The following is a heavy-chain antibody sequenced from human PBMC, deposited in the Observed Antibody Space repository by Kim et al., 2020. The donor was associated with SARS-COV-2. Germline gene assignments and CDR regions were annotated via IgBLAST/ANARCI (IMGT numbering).Heavy chain of an antibody. V-gene: IGHV1-2*02. D-gene: IGHD1-26*01. CDR3: SKSRAFDY. J-gene: IGHJ4*02. CDR2: IDPNSGGT. CDR1: GYTFTDYY. Sequence: ASVKVSCKTSGYTFTDYYMHWVRQAPGQGLEWMGWIDPNSGGTRFSQKFQGRVIVTRDTSISTPYMELSGLRSDDTAVYYCSKSRAFDYWDQGTLGTVSS.